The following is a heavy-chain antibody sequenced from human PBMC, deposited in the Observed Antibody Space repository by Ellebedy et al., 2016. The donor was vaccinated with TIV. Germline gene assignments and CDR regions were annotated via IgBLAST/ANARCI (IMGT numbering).Heavy chain of an antibody. D-gene: IGHD3-22*01. CDR3: ARLRPTGTGGRGYFDH. CDR1: GVPISSTEYY. V-gene: IGHV4-39*01. Sequence: MPGGSLRLSCTVSGVPISSTEYYWGWTRQSPGKGLEWIGTLDYGGTTSYNPSLRSRVSISVATSKSQLSLKLSSVTATDAAVYYCARLRPTGTGGRGYFDHWGQGSLVTVSS. CDR2: LDYGGTT. J-gene: IGHJ4*02.